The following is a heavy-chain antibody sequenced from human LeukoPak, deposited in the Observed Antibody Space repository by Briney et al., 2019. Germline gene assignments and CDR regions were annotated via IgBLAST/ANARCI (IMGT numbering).Heavy chain of an antibody. Sequence: ASVKVSCKASGYTFTSYAMNWVRQATGQGLEWMGWMNPNSGNTGYAQKFQGRVTMTRNTSISTAYMELSSLRSEDTAVYYCARGLTDMVRGVIYLANYYYMDVWGKGTTVTISS. J-gene: IGHJ6*03. CDR2: MNPNSGNT. CDR3: ARGLTDMVRGVIYLANYYYMDV. D-gene: IGHD3-10*01. V-gene: IGHV1-8*02. CDR1: GYTFTSYA.